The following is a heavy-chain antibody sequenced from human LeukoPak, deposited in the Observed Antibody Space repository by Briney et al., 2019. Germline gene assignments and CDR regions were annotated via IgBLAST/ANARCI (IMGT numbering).Heavy chain of an antibody. CDR2: IYSDGST. D-gene: IGHD6-13*01. J-gene: IGHJ4*02. CDR1: GFTASDNY. Sequence: GGSLRLSCAASGFTASDNYMSWVRQAPGKGLEWVSVIYSDGSTYYADSVKGRFTISRDNSKNTVYLQMNSLRAEDTAVYYCARDTPGGVYSSSWYPTYYFDYWGQGTLVTVSS. CDR3: ARDTPGGVYSSSWYPTYYFDY. V-gene: IGHV3-66*01.